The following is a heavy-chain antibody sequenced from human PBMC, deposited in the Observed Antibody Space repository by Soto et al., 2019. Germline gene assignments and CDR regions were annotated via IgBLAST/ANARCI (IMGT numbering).Heavy chain of an antibody. J-gene: IGHJ6*02. D-gene: IGHD6-6*01. CDR1: GFTFSSYA. Sequence: QVQLVESGGGVVQPGRSLRLSCAASGFTFSSYAMHWVRQAPGKGLEWVAVISYDGSNKYYADSVKGRFTISRDNSKNTLYLQMNSLRAEDTAVYYCARAGVLAARVSGYYYGMDVWGQGTTVTVS. CDR2: ISYDGSNK. V-gene: IGHV3-30-3*01. CDR3: ARAGVLAARVSGYYYGMDV.